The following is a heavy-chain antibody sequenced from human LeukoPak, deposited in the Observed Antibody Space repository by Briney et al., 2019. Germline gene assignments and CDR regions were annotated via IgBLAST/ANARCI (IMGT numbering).Heavy chain of an antibody. J-gene: IGHJ3*02. CDR1: GFTFSSYA. CDR3: ARDRWYYYDSSDYYHDAFDI. D-gene: IGHD3-22*01. V-gene: IGHV3-30*04. Sequence: GGSLRLSCAASGFTFSSYAMHWVRQAPGRGLEWVAVISYDGSNKYYADSVKGRFTISRDNSKNTLYLQMNSLRAEDTAVYYCARDRWYYYDSSDYYHDAFDIWGQGTMVTVSS. CDR2: ISYDGSNK.